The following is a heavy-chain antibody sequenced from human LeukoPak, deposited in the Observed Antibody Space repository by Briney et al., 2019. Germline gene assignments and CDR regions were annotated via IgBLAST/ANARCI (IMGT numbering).Heavy chain of an antibody. V-gene: IGHV3-23*01. D-gene: IGHD1-14*01. CDR3: ARVGPGVLAAFDI. J-gene: IGHJ3*02. CDR2: ISDSGGST. CDR1: GFTFSNHA. Sequence: PGGSLRLSCAASGFTFSNHAMSWVRQAPGKGLEWVAVISDSGGSTYYADSVKGRFTISRDNAKNTLYLQMNSLRAEDTAVYYCARVGPGVLAAFDIWGQGTMVTVSS.